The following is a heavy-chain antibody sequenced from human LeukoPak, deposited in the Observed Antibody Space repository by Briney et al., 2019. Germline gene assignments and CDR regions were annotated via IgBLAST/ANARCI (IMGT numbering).Heavy chain of an antibody. CDR2: IDPSDSYT. J-gene: IGHJ4*02. D-gene: IGHD2-15*01. CDR1: GYSFTTYW. Sequence: GESLKISCKGSGYSFTTYWISWVRQMPGKGLEWMGRIDPSDSYTNYSPSFQGHVTISVDKSISTAYLQWSSLKASDTAMYYCARRLQRHFDYWGQGTLVTVSS. CDR3: ARRLQRHFDY. V-gene: IGHV5-10-1*01.